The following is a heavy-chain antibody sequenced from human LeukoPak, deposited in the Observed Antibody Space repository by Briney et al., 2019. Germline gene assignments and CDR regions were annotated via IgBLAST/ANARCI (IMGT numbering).Heavy chain of an antibody. V-gene: IGHV3-7*01. J-gene: IGHJ4*02. Sequence: PGGSLRLSCAASGFTFSSYWMSWVRQAPGKGLEWVANINQDGSGKYYVDSVKGRFTISRDNAKNSLYLQMNSPRAEDTAVYYCARIGYSGYNFDYWGQGTLVTVSS. CDR3: ARIGYSGYNFDY. D-gene: IGHD5-12*01. CDR2: INQDGSGK. CDR1: GFTFSSYW.